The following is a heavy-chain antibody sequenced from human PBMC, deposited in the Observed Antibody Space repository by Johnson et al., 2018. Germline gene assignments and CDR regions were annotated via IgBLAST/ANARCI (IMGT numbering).Heavy chain of an antibody. CDR3: HIVVGRGDDRSEYFQH. J-gene: IGHJ1*01. D-gene: IGHD2-21*01. CDR2: IIPILGIA. CDR1: GGTFSSYT. V-gene: IGHV1-69*02. Sequence: QVQLVQSGAEVKKPGSSVKVSCKASGGTFSSYTISWVRQAPGQGLEWMGRIIPILGIANYAQKFQGRVTITADKSTSTAYRELSSLRSGDTAVYYGHIVVGRGDDRSEYFQHWGQGTLVTVSS.